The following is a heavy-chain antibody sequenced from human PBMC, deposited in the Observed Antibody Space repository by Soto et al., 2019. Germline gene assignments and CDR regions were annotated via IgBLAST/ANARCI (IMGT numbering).Heavy chain of an antibody. J-gene: IGHJ4*02. V-gene: IGHV4-59*01. CDR2: IYYSGST. Sequence: SETLSLTCTVSGGSISSYYWSWIRQPPGKGLEWIGYIYYSGSTNYNPSLKSRVTISVDTSKNQFSLKLSSVTAADTAVYYCARDLWFGELSVGYWGQGTLVTVSS. D-gene: IGHD3-10*01. CDR1: GGSISSYY. CDR3: ARDLWFGELSVGY.